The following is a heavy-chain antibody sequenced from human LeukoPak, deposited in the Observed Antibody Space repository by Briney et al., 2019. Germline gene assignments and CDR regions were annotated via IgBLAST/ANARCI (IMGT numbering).Heavy chain of an antibody. Sequence: GASVKVSCTASGYIFTNYYIHWVRQAPGQGLEWMGMINPSGGGTSYAQKFQGRVIMTRDRSTNTVYMDLSSLRSEDSALYYCARDHYSSGWSPGDFDVWGQGTMVTVSS. J-gene: IGHJ3*01. D-gene: IGHD6-19*01. CDR3: ARDHYSSGWSPGDFDV. CDR2: INPSGGGT. CDR1: GYIFTNYY. V-gene: IGHV1-46*01.